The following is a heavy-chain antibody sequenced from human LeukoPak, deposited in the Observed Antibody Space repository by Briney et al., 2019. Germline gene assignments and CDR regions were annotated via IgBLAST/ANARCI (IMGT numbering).Heavy chain of an antibody. V-gene: IGHV4-59*01. CDR1: GVSISSYY. J-gene: IGHJ2*01. Sequence: SETLSLTCTVSGVSISSYYWNWIRQPPAKGLEWIWSIYYSGTTNYNPSLKSRVTISLDTSKTQFSLKLSSVTAVDTAVYYCARDRSIAARPDTWYFDLWGRGTLVTVSS. D-gene: IGHD6-6*01. CDR3: ARDRSIAARPDTWYFDL. CDR2: IYYSGTT.